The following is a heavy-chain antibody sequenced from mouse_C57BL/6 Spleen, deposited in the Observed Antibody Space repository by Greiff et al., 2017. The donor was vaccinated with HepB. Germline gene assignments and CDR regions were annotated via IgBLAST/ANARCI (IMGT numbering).Heavy chain of an antibody. CDR1: GFNIKDYY. V-gene: IGHV14-2*01. CDR2: IDPEDGET. CDR3: ARMVTTEDYYAMDY. D-gene: IGHD2-2*01. J-gene: IGHJ4*01. Sequence: EVQLVESGAELVKPGASVKLSCTASGFNIKDYYMHWVKQRTEQGLEWIGRIDPEDGETKYAPKFQGKATITADTSSNTAYLQLSSLTSEDTAVYYGARMVTTEDYYAMDYWGQGTSVTVSS.